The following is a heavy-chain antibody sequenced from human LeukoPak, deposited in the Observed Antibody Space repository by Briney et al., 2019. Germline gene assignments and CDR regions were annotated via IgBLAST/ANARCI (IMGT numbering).Heavy chain of an antibody. V-gene: IGHV3-9*01. Sequence: PGGSLRLSCAASGFTFDDYAMHWVRQAPGKGLEWVSGISWNSGSIVYAASVKGRFTISRDNAKNSLYLQMNSLRAEDTALYYCAKDKGDSYFDYWGQGTLVTVSS. D-gene: IGHD2-21*02. J-gene: IGHJ4*02. CDR1: GFTFDDYA. CDR2: ISWNSGSI. CDR3: AKDKGDSYFDY.